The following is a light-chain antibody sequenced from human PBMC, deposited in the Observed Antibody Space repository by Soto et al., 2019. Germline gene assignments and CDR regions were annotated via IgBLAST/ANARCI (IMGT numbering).Light chain of an antibody. CDR2: GAS. Sequence: EIVLTQSPGTLSLSPGERANLSCRASQSVGTNFLNWYQHKPGQAPRLVIFGASRRATGIPDRFSGSGSGTDFTLTISRLEPEDFAVYYCQQYSSSSYTFGQGTKLEIK. V-gene: IGKV3-20*01. CDR3: QQYSSSSYT. CDR1: QSVGTNF. J-gene: IGKJ2*01.